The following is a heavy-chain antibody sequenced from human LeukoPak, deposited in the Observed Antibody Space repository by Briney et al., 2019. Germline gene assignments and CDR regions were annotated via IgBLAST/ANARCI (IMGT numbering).Heavy chain of an antibody. CDR3: ASNYYDSRTYFAG. J-gene: IGHJ4*02. CDR1: GFTVSSNY. V-gene: IGHV3-53*01. Sequence: GGSLRLSCAPSGFTVSSNYMSWVRQAPGKGLEWVSFIHSGGKTYYADSVKGRFTISRDNSENTLYLQMNSLRAEDSAVYYCASNYYDSRTYFAGWGQGTLVTVSS. D-gene: IGHD3-22*01. CDR2: IHSGGKT.